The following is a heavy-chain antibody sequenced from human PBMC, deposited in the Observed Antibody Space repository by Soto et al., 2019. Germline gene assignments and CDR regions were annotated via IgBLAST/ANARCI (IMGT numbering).Heavy chain of an antibody. V-gene: IGHV4-39*01. CDR1: GGSISTSAYY. D-gene: IGHD5-12*01. CDR3: ASRVEGLYSGNDRYYFDY. J-gene: IGHJ4*02. Sequence: QLQLQESGPGLVKPGETLPLTCTVSGGSISTSAYYWGWIRQPPGKGLEWIGTIYYSGTSYHNPSLKSRVTISVDTSKNQFSLTLTSVTAADTAVDYCASRVEGLYSGNDRYYFDYWGQGTLVTVSS. CDR2: IYYSGTS.